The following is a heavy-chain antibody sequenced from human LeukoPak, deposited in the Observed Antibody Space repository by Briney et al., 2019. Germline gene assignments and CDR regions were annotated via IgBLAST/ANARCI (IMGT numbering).Heavy chain of an antibody. D-gene: IGHD6-6*01. CDR3: ARGDSSSSEISNWFDP. CDR2: IYYSGST. CDR1: GGSISSSSYY. J-gene: IGHJ5*02. V-gene: IGHV4-61*01. Sequence: ESSETLSLTCTVSGGSISSSSYYWSWIRQPPGKGLEWIGYIYYSGSTNYNPSLKSRVTISVDTSKNQFSLKLSSVTAADTAVYYCARGDSSSSEISNWFDPWGQGTLVTVSS.